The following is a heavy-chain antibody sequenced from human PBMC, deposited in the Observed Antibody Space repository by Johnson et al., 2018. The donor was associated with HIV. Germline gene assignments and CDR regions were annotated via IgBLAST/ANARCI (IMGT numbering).Heavy chain of an antibody. CDR3: TTDQVGRNYGGKYHI. Sequence: VQLVESGGGLIQPGGSLRLSCAASGFTVSSNYMSWVRQAPGKGLEWVGRIKSKTDGGTTDYAAPVKGRFTISRDDSKNTLYLQMNSLKSEDTAVYYCTTDQVGRNYGGKYHIWGQGTMVTVSS. D-gene: IGHD1-7*01. CDR2: IKSKTDGGTT. J-gene: IGHJ3*02. V-gene: IGHV3-15*01. CDR1: GFTVSSNY.